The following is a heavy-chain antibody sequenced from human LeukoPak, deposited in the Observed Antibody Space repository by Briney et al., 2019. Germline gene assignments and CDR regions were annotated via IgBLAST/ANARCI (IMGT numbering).Heavy chain of an antibody. Sequence: SETLSLTCAVYGGSFSGYYWSWIRQPPGKGLEWIGEINHSGGTNYNPSLKSRVTISVDTSKNQFSLKLSSVTAADTAVYYCARRDDILTGYRYYFDYWGQGTLVTVSS. J-gene: IGHJ4*02. CDR3: ARRDDILTGYRYYFDY. D-gene: IGHD3-9*01. CDR2: INHSGGT. V-gene: IGHV4-34*01. CDR1: GGSFSGYY.